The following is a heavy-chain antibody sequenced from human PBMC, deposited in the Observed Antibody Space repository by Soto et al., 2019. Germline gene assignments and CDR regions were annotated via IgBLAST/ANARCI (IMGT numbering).Heavy chain of an antibody. V-gene: IGHV4-30-4*01. CDR3: ARYSGYEGLRFDP. D-gene: IGHD5-12*01. CDR1: GVSISSGDYY. CDR2: IYYSGST. J-gene: IGHJ5*02. Sequence: PSETLSLTCTVSGVSISSGDYYWSWIRQPPGKGLEWIGYIYYSGSTYYNPSLKSRVTISVDTSKNQFSLKLSSVTAADTAVYYCARYSGYEGLRFDPWGQGTLVTVSS.